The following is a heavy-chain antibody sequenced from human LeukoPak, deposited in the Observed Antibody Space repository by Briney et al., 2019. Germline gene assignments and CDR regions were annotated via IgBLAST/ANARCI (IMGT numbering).Heavy chain of an antibody. CDR2: IIPIFGTA. Sequence: SVKVPCKASGGTFSSYAISWVRQAPGQGLEWMGGIIPIFGTANYAQKFQGRVTITADESTSTAYMELSSLRSEDTAVYYCARSNLLHNWFDPWGQGTLVTVSS. J-gene: IGHJ5*02. CDR3: ARSNLLHNWFDP. V-gene: IGHV1-69*13. CDR1: GGTFSSYA.